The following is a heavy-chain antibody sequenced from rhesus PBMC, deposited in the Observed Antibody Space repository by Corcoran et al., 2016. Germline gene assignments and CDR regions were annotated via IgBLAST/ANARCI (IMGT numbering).Heavy chain of an antibody. CDR3: APQLEPLDV. CDR2: ITPGGETT. V-gene: IGHV3S42*01. Sequence: EVQLEESGGGLANPGGSLRLSCAASGCTFSNYWMLWVRQAPGKGLEWISGITPGGETTFHADSVKGRFTISRDNSENTLSLQMNSLRPEDTAVYYCAPQLEPLDVWGRGVLVTVSS. J-gene: IGHJ5-2*02. D-gene: IGHD6-25*01. CDR1: GCTFSNYW.